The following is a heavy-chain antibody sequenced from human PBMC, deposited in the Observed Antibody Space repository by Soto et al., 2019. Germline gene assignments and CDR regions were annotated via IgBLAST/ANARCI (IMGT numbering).Heavy chain of an antibody. V-gene: IGHV1-18*01. J-gene: IGHJ4*02. Sequence: ASVKVSCKASGYTFTSYGINWVRQAPGQGLEWMGWISAYNGNTKYAQKLQGRVTMTTDTSTSTADMELRSLRSDDTAVYYCAREPNYFDYWGQGALVTVSS. CDR3: AREPNYFDY. CDR1: GYTFTSYG. CDR2: ISAYNGNT.